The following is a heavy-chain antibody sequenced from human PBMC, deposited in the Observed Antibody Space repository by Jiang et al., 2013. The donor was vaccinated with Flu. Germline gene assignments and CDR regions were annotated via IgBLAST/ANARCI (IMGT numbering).Heavy chain of an antibody. CDR2: TYYRSKWYN. J-gene: IGHJ4*02. CDR1: GDSVSSKGAA. D-gene: IGHD6-19*01. Sequence: SQTLSLTCAISGDSVSSKGAAWNWIRQSPSRGLEWLGRTYYRSKWYNDYAVSVKSRISINPDTSKNQFSLQLTSVTPEDTVVYYCARVEGSSSPLDYWGQGTPGHRLL. CDR3: ARVEGSSSPLDY. V-gene: IGHV6-1*01.